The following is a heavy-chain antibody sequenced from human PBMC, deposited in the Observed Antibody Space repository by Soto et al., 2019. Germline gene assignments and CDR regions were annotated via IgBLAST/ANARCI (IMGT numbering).Heavy chain of an antibody. CDR2: MYNTGST. D-gene: IGHD2-21*02. V-gene: IGHV4-59*01. Sequence: PSETLSLTCTVSGGSISGYYWSWIRQPPGKGLEWIGYMYNTGSTVYNPSFKSRVTISVDTSKNQFSLKLNSVTAADTAVYYCARDLWGYCGTDCYPLEVLGQGTTVTVS. CDR3: ARDLWGYCGTDCYPLEV. CDR1: GGSISGYY. J-gene: IGHJ6*02.